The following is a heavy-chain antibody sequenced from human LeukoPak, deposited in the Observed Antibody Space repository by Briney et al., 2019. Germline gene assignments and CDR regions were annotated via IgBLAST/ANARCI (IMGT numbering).Heavy chain of an antibody. D-gene: IGHD2-21*02. Sequence: ASVKASCKASGYTFTGYYMHWVRQAPGQGLEWMGWINPNSGGTNYAQKFQGRVTMTRDTSISTAYMELSRLRSDDTAVYYCARDFVVVTATSDYYYYDMDVWGQGTTVTVSS. CDR1: GYTFTGYY. J-gene: IGHJ6*02. CDR2: INPNSGGT. V-gene: IGHV1-2*02. CDR3: ARDFVVVTATSDYYYYDMDV.